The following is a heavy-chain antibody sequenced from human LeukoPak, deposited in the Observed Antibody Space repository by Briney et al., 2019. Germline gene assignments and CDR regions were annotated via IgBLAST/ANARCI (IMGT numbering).Heavy chain of an antibody. CDR3: ARFGYSGWNLEY. D-gene: IGHD5-12*01. Sequence: GGSLRLSCAASGFSFRDFWMSWVRQSPGKGLEWVASINQGGSLKYYVDSVKGRFTISRDDAESSLYVRMDSLRDEDTAVYYCARFGYSGWNLEYWGQGTLVTVSS. CDR2: INQGGSLK. CDR1: GFSFRDFW. V-gene: IGHV3-7*01. J-gene: IGHJ4*02.